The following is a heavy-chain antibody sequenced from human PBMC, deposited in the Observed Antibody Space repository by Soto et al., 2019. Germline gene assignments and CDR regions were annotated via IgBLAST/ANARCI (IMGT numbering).Heavy chain of an antibody. CDR3: TRGEDNYGRPLMAV. CDR2: LRSKAYVRPT. CDR1: GFTFGDYD. J-gene: IGHJ6*02. V-gene: IGHV3-49*03. D-gene: IGHD3-10*01. Sequence: GGSLRLSCTASGFTFGDYDMSWIRQAPGKGLEWVGVLRSKAYVRPTHYAASVKGRSTLSGDASISIAYLQMNSLKTEDTAVYYCTRGEDNYGRPLMAVWGQGTTVTVSS.